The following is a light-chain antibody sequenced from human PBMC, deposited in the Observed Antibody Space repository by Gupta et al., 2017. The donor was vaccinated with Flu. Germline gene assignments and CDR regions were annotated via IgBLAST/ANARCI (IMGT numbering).Light chain of an antibody. Sequence: EIVMTQSPGTLSASPGERATLYCRASQGINNNLAWYQQKPGQAPRLLIYTASTRATGIPARFSGSGSGTEFTLTISRLQSEDFALYYCQQGNNWPETFGQGTKVEV. J-gene: IGKJ1*01. CDR2: TAS. CDR1: QGINNN. CDR3: QQGNNWPET. V-gene: IGKV3-15*01.